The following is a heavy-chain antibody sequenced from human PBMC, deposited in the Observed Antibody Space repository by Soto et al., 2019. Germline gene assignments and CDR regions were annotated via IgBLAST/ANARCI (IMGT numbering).Heavy chain of an antibody. CDR1: GFNFSSHG. Sequence: GSLRLPCAACGFNFSSHGMHWVRPAPGKGLEWVAVISYDGSNKYYADSVKGRFTISRDNSKNTLYLQMNSLRAEDTAVYYCAKERPGLNYYGSGSRYFDYWGQGTLVTVSS. V-gene: IGHV3-30*18. CDR2: ISYDGSNK. J-gene: IGHJ4*02. D-gene: IGHD3-10*01. CDR3: AKERPGLNYYGSGSRYFDY.